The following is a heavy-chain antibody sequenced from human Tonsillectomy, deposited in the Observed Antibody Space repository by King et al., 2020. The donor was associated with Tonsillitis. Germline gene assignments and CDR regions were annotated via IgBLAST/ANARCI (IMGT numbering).Heavy chain of an antibody. V-gene: IGHV4-59*01. CDR1: GGSISSYF. CDR3: ARDGAQWLVPWSWYFDL. J-gene: IGHJ2*01. Sequence: VQLQESGPGLVKPSETLSLTCTVSGGSISSYFWNWIRQPPGKGLEWIGYISYSGSTNYNPSLKSRVTISVDTSKNQFSLKLSSVTTADTAVYFCARDGAQWLVPWSWYFDLWGRGTLVTVSS. CDR2: ISYSGST. D-gene: IGHD6-19*01.